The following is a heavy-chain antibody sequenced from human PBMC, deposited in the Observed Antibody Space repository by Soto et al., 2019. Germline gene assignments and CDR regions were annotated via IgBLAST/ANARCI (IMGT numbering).Heavy chain of an antibody. CDR2: IYSTGTT. CDR3: AKDGRGSGSHYNSVGY. V-gene: IGHV3-53*01. D-gene: IGHD3-10*01. J-gene: IGHJ4*02. Sequence: EVQLVESGGGLIQPGGSLKLSCAASGFTVGNNYMSWVRQAPGKGLEWVSLIYSTGTTKYADSVKGRFTVSRDNAKNTLYRQMNSLRAEDTAVYYWAKDGRGSGSHYNSVGYGGQGTLVTVSS. CDR1: GFTVGNNY.